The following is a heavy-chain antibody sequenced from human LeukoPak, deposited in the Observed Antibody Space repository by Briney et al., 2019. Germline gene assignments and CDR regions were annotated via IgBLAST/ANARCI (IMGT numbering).Heavy chain of an antibody. V-gene: IGHV3-74*01. Sequence: GSLRLSCAASGFTFSSYWMHWVRQAPGKGLVWVSRINSDGSSTSYADSVKGRFTISRDNAKNTLYLQMNSLRAEDTAVYYCARGSIVVVPAALQYDYWGQGTLVTVSS. CDR3: ARGSIVVVPAALQYDY. CDR1: GFTFSSYW. J-gene: IGHJ4*02. CDR2: INSDGSST. D-gene: IGHD2-2*01.